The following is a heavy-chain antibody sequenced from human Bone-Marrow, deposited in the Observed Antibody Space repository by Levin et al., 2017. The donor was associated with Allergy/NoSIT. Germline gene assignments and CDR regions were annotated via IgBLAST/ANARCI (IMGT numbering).Heavy chain of an antibody. CDR3: ARAPSDYYGMDV. J-gene: IGHJ6*02. Sequence: ASVKVSCRASGYIFTYYYLHWVRQAPGRGLEWMAIIDPRGGTTKYAEKFQGRVTVTRDTSTGTVYMDLSSLGSEDTAVYYCARAPSDYYGMDVWGQGTTVTVAS. CDR1: GYIFTYYY. CDR2: IDPRGGTT. V-gene: IGHV1-46*01.